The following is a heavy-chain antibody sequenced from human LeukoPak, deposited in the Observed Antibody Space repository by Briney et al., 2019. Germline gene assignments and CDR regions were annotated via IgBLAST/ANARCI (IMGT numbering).Heavy chain of an antibody. CDR2: ISSSGGSI. CDR1: KFTFSNYA. D-gene: IGHD1-26*01. CDR3: EKDYSGSYYYFDY. Sequence: PGGSLRLSCTASKFTFSNYAMTWVRQAPGKGLEWVSTISSSGGSIYYSDSVKGRFTISRDNSKNTLYLQMNSLRAEDTDVYYCEKDYSGSYYYFDYWGRGTLVTVSS. V-gene: IGHV3-23*01. J-gene: IGHJ4*02.